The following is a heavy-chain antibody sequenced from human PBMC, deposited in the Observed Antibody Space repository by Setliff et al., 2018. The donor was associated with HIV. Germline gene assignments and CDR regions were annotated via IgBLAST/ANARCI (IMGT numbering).Heavy chain of an antibody. CDR1: GFTFSTYG. V-gene: IGHV3-48*01. CDR3: VRGTLDF. Sequence: GGSLRLSCEASGFTFSTYGMNWVRHAPGKGLEWVAQISSSGFPIYYAGSVRGRFTASRDNGKNSLLLQMNSLRAEDTAVYYCVRGTLDFWGQGNLVTVSS. J-gene: IGHJ4*02. CDR2: ISSSGFPI.